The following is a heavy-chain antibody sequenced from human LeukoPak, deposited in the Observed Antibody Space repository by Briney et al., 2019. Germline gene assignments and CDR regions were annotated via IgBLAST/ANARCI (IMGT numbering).Heavy chain of an antibody. V-gene: IGHV1-18*01. CDR3: ARGGVYDYVWGSYRQIDY. CDR2: ISAYNGNT. D-gene: IGHD3-16*02. J-gene: IGHJ4*02. CDR1: GYTFTSYG. Sequence: ASVKVSCKASGYTFTSYGISWVRQAPGQGLEWMGWISAYNGNTNYAQKLQGRVTMTTDTSTSTAYMELRSLRSDDTAVYYCARGGVYDYVWGSYRQIDYWGQGTLVTVSS.